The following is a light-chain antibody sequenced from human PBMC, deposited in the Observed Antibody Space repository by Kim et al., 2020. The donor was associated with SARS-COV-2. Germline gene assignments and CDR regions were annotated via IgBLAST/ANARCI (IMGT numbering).Light chain of an antibody. CDR1: QSFTRW. J-gene: IGKJ1*01. V-gene: IGKV1-5*03. CDR3: QQYNTYPS. CDR2: GTS. Sequence: SVGDGVTITCRASQSFTRWLAWYQQKPGKAPKLLIYGTSTLQSGVPSRFSGSGSGTQFTLTINSLQADDFATYYCQQYNTYPSFGEGTKVDIK.